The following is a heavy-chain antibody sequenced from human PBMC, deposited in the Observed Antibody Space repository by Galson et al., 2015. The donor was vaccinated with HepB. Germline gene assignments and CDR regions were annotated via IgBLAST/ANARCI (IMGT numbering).Heavy chain of an antibody. Sequence: SLRLSCAASGFTFNTYAMHWVRQAPGKGLEWVAVMSYDGSNKYCADSVKGRFTISRDNSKNTLFLQMNSLRAEDTAVYYCARDFPYFDYWGQGTLVTVSS. CDR1: GFTFNTYA. CDR3: ARDFPYFDY. J-gene: IGHJ4*02. CDR2: MSYDGSNK. V-gene: IGHV3-30-3*01.